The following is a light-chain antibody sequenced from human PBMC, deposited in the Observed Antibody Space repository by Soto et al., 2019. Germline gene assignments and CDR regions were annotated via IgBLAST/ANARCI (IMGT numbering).Light chain of an antibody. CDR3: QKYNSVPKT. V-gene: IGKV1-27*01. CDR2: GAS. J-gene: IGKJ1*01. CDR1: QGISDY. Sequence: DIQMTQSPSSLSASVGDRVTITCRASQGISDYLAWYQQKPGKVPKLLIYGASTLQSGVPSRFSGSGSGTDFSLTISSLQPEDVATYYCQKYNSVPKTFGQGTKVEIK.